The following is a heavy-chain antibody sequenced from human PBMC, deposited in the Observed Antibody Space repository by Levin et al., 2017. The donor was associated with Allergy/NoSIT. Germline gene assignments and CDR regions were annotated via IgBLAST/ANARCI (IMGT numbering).Heavy chain of an antibody. J-gene: IGHJ4*02. CDR2: FDYTGFT. CDR1: GGSISTATYF. V-gene: IGHV4-39*07. CDR3: VRIVKTGDGGRGNFDS. D-gene: IGHD7-27*01. Sequence: GSLRLSCTVSGGSISTATYFWGWIRQPPGKGLEWIGSFDYTGFTRYNPSLGRRVTMSVDMSRAQLSLKLASVTAADTAVYFCVRIVKTGDGGRGNFDSWGQGTLVTVSS.